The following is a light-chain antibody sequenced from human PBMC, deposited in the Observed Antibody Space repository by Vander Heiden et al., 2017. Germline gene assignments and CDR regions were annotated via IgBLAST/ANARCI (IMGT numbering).Light chain of an antibody. V-gene: IGLV2-11*01. J-gene: IGLJ3*02. Sequence: QSALTQHRSVSGSPGQPVTISCSGTSSDVGAYDYVSWYQQHPGKAPELLIYDVTKWPSGVPDRFSGSKSGNTATLTISGLLTEDEADYYCCSYAGSYTWVFGGGTKVTVL. CDR2: DVT. CDR1: SSDVGAYDY. CDR3: CSYAGSYTWV.